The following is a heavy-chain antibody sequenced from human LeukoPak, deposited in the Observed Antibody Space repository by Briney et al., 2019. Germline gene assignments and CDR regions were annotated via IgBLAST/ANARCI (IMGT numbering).Heavy chain of an antibody. CDR2: IFTTGST. CDR3: ASQGAYGDYSSYYYYYYMDV. D-gene: IGHD4-17*01. V-gene: IGHV4-61*02. CDR1: GASTNSGSYY. Sequence: PSETLSLTCAVSGASTNSGSYYWNWVRQPAGKGLEWIGRIFTTGSTNYNPSLKSRVTISLDTSRNQFSLRLSSVTAADTAVYYCASQGAYGDYSSYYYYYYMDVWGTGTTVTISS. J-gene: IGHJ6*03.